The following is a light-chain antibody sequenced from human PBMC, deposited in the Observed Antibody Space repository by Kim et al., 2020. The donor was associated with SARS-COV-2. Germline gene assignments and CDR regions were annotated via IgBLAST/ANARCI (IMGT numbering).Light chain of an antibody. J-gene: IGLJ2*01. V-gene: IGLV1-44*01. Sequence: GRRVTISCSGSSSNIGLNTVNWYQVPPGTAPKLLIYNNNQRPSWVPDRFSGSKSDTSASLAITGLQAEDEADYYCQSYDTSLSGSVFGGGTQLTVL. CDR2: NNN. CDR3: QSYDTSLSGSV. CDR1: SSNIGLNT.